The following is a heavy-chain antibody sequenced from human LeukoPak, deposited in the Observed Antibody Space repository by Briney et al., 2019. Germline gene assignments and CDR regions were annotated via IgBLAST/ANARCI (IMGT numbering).Heavy chain of an antibody. CDR2: IIPIFGTA. V-gene: IGHV1-69*05. D-gene: IGHD3-22*01. J-gene: IGHJ6*03. CDR3: ARVDSSGYYYDRNYYYMDV. CDR1: GGTFSSYA. Sequence: SVKVSFKASGGTFSSYAISWVRQGPGQGLEWMGGIIPIFGTANYAQKFQGRVTITTDESTSTAYMELSSLRSEDTAVYYCARVDSSGYYYDRNYYYMDVWGKGTTVTVSS.